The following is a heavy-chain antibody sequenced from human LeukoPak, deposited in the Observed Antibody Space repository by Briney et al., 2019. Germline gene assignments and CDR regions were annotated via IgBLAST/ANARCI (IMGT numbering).Heavy chain of an antibody. D-gene: IGHD3-22*01. Sequence: GRSLRLSCAASGFTFSSYWMHWVRQVPGKGLVWVSHVNGDGGTTSSADYVKGRFTISRDNAKNTLYLHMISLRAEDTAVYYCARDRGYTFDHWGQGTLVTVSS. CDR3: ARDRGYTFDH. V-gene: IGHV3-74*01. CDR2: VNGDGGTT. J-gene: IGHJ4*02. CDR1: GFTFSSYW.